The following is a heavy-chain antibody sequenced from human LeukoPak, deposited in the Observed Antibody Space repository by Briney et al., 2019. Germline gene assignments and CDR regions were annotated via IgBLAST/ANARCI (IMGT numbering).Heavy chain of an antibody. Sequence: GGSLRLSCAASGFTFGDYAMHWVRQAPGKGLEWVPGISWNSGSIGYADSVKGRFTISRDNAKNSLYLQMNSLRAEDTALYYCATGYYYDSSGYYYVRAEYFQHWGQGTLVTVSS. CDR3: ATGYYYDSSGYYYVRAEYFQH. CDR2: ISWNSGSI. V-gene: IGHV3-9*01. CDR1: GFTFGDYA. D-gene: IGHD3-22*01. J-gene: IGHJ1*01.